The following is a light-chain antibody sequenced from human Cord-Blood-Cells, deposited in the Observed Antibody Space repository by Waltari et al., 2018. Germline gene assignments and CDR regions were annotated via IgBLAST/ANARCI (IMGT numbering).Light chain of an antibody. J-gene: IGLJ1*01. CDR1: VLAKKY. CDR2: KDS. CDR3: YSAADNNLV. Sequence: SYELTQPSSVSVSPGQTARITCPGDVLAKKYARWFQQKPGQAPVLVIYKDSERPSAIPERFSGSSSGTTVTLTISGAQVEDEADYYCYSAADNNLVFGTGTKVTVL. V-gene: IGLV3-27*01.